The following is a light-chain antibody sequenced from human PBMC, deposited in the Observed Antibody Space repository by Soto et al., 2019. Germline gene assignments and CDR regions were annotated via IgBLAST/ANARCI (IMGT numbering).Light chain of an antibody. CDR3: SSYTNSSPVV. CDR1: SSDVGVYNY. V-gene: IGLV2-14*01. Sequence: QSVLTQPASVSGSPGQSITISCTGTSSDVGVYNYVSWYQQHPGKAPKLMIYEVSNRPSGVFDRFSGSKSGNTASLTISGLQAEDEADYYCSSYTNSSPVVFGGGTKVTVL. J-gene: IGLJ2*01. CDR2: EVS.